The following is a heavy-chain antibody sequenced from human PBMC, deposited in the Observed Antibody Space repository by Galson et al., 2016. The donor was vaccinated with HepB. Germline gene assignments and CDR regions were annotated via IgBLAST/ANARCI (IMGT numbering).Heavy chain of an antibody. CDR1: GFTFDEYV. D-gene: IGHD3-10*01. CDR3: AKDGDYGSGSYYPLYCDY. CDR2: ISWNSGSI. V-gene: IGHV3-9*01. Sequence: SLRLSCAASGFTFDEYVMHWVRQAPGKGLEWVSGISWNSGSIGYADSVKGRFTISRDNAKNSLYLQMNSLRAEDTALYYLAKDGDYGSGSYYPLYCDYWGQGTLVTVSS. J-gene: IGHJ4*02.